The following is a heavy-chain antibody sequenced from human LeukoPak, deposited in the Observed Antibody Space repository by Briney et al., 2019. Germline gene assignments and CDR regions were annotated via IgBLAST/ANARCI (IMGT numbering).Heavy chain of an antibody. D-gene: IGHD6-6*01. CDR3: ARDLRVEDSGSGLFDY. V-gene: IGHV4-4*07. Sequence: PSETLSLTCTVSGGSISSYYWSWIRQPAGKGLEWIGRIYTSGSTNYNPSLKSRVTISVDKSKNQFSLKLSSVTAADTAVYYCARDLRVEDSGSGLFDYWGQGTLVTVSS. J-gene: IGHJ4*02. CDR1: GGSISSYY. CDR2: IYTSGST.